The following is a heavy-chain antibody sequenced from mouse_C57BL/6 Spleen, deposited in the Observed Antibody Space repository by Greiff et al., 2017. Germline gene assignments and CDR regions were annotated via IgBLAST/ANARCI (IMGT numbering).Heavy chain of an antibody. CDR1: GFTFSSYA. CDR3: ARALYDFYAMDY. D-gene: IGHD2-3*01. V-gene: IGHV5-4*01. J-gene: IGHJ4*01. Sequence: EVHLVESGGGLVKPGGSLKLSCAASGFTFSSYAMSWVRQTPEKRLEWVATISDGGSYTYYPDNVKGRFTISRDNAKNNLYLQMSHLKSEDTAMYYCARALYDFYAMDYWGQGTSVTVSS. CDR2: ISDGGSYT.